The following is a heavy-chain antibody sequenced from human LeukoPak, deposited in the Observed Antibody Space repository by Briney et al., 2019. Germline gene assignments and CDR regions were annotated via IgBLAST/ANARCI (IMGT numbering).Heavy chain of an antibody. CDR3: VKPDGKDAYRDVFDI. CDR1: GFTFSTYW. D-gene: IGHD5-24*01. V-gene: IGHV3-23*01. Sequence: GGSLRLSCAASGFTFSTYWMHGVRQAPGKGREWVSAISGSGGSTYYADSVKGRFTISRDILKNTLYLQMKSLRAEATALYHCVKPDGKDAYRDVFDISGQGTVVTPSS. J-gene: IGHJ3*02. CDR2: ISGSGGST.